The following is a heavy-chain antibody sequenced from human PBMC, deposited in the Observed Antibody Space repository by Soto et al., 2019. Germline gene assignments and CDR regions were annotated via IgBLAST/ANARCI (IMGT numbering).Heavy chain of an antibody. CDR2: ISSNGGST. CDR3: ARDRPPPKYYDYIWGSYALDY. V-gene: IGHV3-64*01. J-gene: IGHJ4*02. CDR1: GFTFSSYA. D-gene: IGHD3-16*01. Sequence: EVQLVESGGGLVQPGGSLRLSCAASGFTFSSYAMHWVRQAPGKGLEYVSAISSNGGSTYYANSVKGRFTISRDNSKNTLYLQMGSLRAEDMAVYYCARDRPPPKYYDYIWGSYALDYWGQGTLVTVSS.